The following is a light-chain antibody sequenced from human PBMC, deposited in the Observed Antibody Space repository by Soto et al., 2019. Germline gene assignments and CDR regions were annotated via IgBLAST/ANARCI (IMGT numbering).Light chain of an antibody. CDR2: DVS. J-gene: IGLJ2*01. V-gene: IGLV2-14*01. CDR3: SSYISSSTSVV. Sequence: QSALTQPASVSGSPGQSITISCNGTSSDVGGYNYVSWYQQHPGKAPKLMIYDVSNRPSGVSNRFSGSKSGNTASLTISGLQAEDEADYYCSSYISSSTSVVFGGGTKVTVL. CDR1: SSDVGGYNY.